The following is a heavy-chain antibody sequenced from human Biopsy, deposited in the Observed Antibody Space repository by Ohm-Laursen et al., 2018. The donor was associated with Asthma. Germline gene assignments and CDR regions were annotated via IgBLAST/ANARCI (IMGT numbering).Heavy chain of an antibody. J-gene: IGHJ6*02. CDR2: ISPIFGAI. CDR1: GGTLNNYA. V-gene: IGHV1-69*13. CDR3: ATGYSGSDRIVYYYSGMEV. D-gene: IGHD5-12*01. Sequence: SVKVSCKASGGTLNNYAINWARQAPGQGLEWMGGISPIFGAIRYAQNFQGRVTITADESTSTAYMELSSLRSEDTAVYYCATGYSGSDRIVYYYSGMEVWGQGTTVTVSS.